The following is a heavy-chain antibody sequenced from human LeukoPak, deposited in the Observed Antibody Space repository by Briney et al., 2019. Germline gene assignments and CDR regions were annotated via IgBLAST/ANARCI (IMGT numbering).Heavy chain of an antibody. J-gene: IGHJ3*02. D-gene: IGHD3-22*01. CDR1: GFTFSSYS. Sequence: GGSLRLSCAASGFTFSSYSMNWVRQAPGKGLEWVSSISSSSSYIYYADSVKGRFTISRDNAKNSLYLQMNSPRAEDTAVYYCARDPIVEDAFDIWGQGTMVTVSS. V-gene: IGHV3-21*01. CDR2: ISSSSSYI. CDR3: ARDPIVEDAFDI.